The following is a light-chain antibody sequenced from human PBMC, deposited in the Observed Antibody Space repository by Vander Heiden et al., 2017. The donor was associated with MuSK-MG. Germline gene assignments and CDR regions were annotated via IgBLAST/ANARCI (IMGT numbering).Light chain of an antibody. Sequence: DIQMTQPLSSLSASVGDRVTITCRASQSISSYLNWYQQKPGKAPKLLIYAASSLQSGVPSRFSGSGSGTDFTLTISSLQPEDFATYYCQQSYSTPLTFGGGTKVEIK. V-gene: IGKV1-39*01. CDR3: QQSYSTPLT. J-gene: IGKJ4*01. CDR2: AAS. CDR1: QSISSY.